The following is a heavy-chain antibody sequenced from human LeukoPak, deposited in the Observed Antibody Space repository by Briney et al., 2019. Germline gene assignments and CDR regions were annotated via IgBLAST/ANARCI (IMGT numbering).Heavy chain of an antibody. J-gene: IGHJ5*02. D-gene: IGHD2-15*01. CDR2: IYYSGST. CDR1: GGSISSYY. Sequence: PSETLSLTCTVSGGSISSYYWSWIRQPPGKGLEWIGYIYYSGSTNYNPSLKSRVTISVDTSKNQFSLKLSSVTAADTAVYYCARGTGGAPPPGYCSGGSCTTNWFDPWGQGTLVTVSS. CDR3: ARGTGGAPPPGYCSGGSCTTNWFDP. V-gene: IGHV4-59*01.